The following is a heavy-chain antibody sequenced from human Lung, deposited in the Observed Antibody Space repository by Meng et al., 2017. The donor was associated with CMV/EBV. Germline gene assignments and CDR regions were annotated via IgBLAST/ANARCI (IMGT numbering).Heavy chain of an antibody. CDR1: GFTFSSYV. V-gene: IGHV3-23*01. J-gene: IGHJ4*02. Sequence: GGSLRLXCAASGFTFSSYVMSWVRQAPGKGLEWVSAISGSGGITYYADSVKGRFTISRDNSKNTLYLEINSLRAEDTAEYYCAKDEAVYAISPFDHWGQGTLVTSPQ. CDR3: AKDEAVYAISPFDH. CDR2: ISGSGGIT. D-gene: IGHD2-8*01.